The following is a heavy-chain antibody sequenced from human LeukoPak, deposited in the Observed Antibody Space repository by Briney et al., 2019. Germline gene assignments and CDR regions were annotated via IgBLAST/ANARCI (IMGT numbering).Heavy chain of an antibody. D-gene: IGHD1-14*01. J-gene: IGHJ4*02. Sequence: ASVKVSCKASGYTFTNYTLNWVRQAPGQGLEWMGWIDTNTGNPTYAQGFIGRFVFSLDTSVTTAYLQISSLKAEDTAVYYCARETAPTDYWGQGTVVTVSS. V-gene: IGHV7-4-1*02. CDR3: ARETAPTDY. CDR1: GYTFTNYT. CDR2: IDTNTGNP.